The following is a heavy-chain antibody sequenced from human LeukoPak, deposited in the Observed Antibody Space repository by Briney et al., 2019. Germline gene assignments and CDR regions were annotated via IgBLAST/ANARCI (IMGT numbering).Heavy chain of an antibody. CDR2: INHSGST. D-gene: IGHD6-19*01. CDR3: ARFRGSGWYYYYYYMDV. Sequence: SETLSLTCAVYGGSFSGDFWSWIRQSPGKGLEWIGEINHSGSTNYNPSLKSRVTISVDTSKNQFSLKLSSVTAADTAVYYCARFRGSGWYYYYYYMDVWGKGTTVTVSS. J-gene: IGHJ6*03. CDR1: GGSFSGDF. V-gene: IGHV4-34*01.